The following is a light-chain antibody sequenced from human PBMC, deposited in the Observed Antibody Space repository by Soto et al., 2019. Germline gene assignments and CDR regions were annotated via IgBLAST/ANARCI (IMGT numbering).Light chain of an antibody. Sequence: QSALTQPASVSGSPGQSITISCTGTSSDVGGYNYVSWYQHHPGKAPKLMIYDVGNRPSGVSNRFSGSKSGNTASLTISGLQAEVEADYYCSSYTISSTVVFGGGTKLTVL. CDR1: SSDVGGYNY. CDR3: SSYTISSTVV. CDR2: DVG. J-gene: IGLJ2*01. V-gene: IGLV2-14*03.